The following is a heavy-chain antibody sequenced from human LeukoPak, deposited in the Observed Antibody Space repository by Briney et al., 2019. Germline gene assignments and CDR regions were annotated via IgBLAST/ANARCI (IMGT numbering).Heavy chain of an antibody. CDR2: INSDETRT. J-gene: IGHJ4*02. V-gene: IGHV3-74*01. Sequence: PGGSLRLSCAASGFTFSSYWMHWVRQAPGKGLVWVSRINSDETRTNFADSVKGRFTISRDNSKNTLYLQMNSLRAEDTAVYYCVRDDDRPDNGLDYWGQGTLVTVSS. CDR3: VRDDDRPDNGLDY. CDR1: GFTFSSYW. D-gene: IGHD3-22*01.